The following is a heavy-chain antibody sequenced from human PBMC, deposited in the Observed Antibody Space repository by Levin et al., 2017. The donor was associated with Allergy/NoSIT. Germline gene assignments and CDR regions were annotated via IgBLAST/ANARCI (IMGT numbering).Heavy chain of an antibody. V-gene: IGHV3-30-3*01. CDR2: ISYDGGDI. D-gene: IGHD6-13*01. J-gene: IGHJ4*02. CDR3: ARPYSSQTPIDC. Sequence: SCAASGFTFTAYTMHWFRQPPGKGLEWVAFISYDGGDINYADSVKGRFTISRDNSENTLYLQMNSLTADDTAMYYCARPYSSQTPIDCWGQGTLVTVSS. CDR1: GFTFTAYT.